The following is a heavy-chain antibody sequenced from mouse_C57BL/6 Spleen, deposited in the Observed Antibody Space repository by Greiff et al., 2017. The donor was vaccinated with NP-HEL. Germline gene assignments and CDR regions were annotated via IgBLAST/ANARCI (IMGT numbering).Heavy chain of an antibody. CDR3: ARCTTVVALDY. Sequence: EVQRVESGGDLVKPGGSLKLSCAASGFTFSSYGMSWVRQTPDKRLEWVATISSGGSYTYYPDSVKGRFTISRDNAKNTLYLQMSSLKSEDTAMYYCARCTTVVALDYWGQGTTLTVSS. V-gene: IGHV5-6*01. J-gene: IGHJ2*01. CDR2: ISSGGSYT. CDR1: GFTFSSYG. D-gene: IGHD1-1*01.